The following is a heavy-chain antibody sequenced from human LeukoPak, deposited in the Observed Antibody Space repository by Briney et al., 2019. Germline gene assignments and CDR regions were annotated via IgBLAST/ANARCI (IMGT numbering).Heavy chain of an antibody. J-gene: IGHJ4*02. Sequence: PSETLSLTCAVYGGSFSGYYWSWIRQPPGKGLEWIGEINHSGSTNYNPSLKSRVTISVDTSKNQFSLKLSSVTAADTAVYYCARQLYYYDSSGYYWFDYWGRGTLVTVSS. V-gene: IGHV4-34*01. CDR2: INHSGST. CDR3: ARQLYYYDSSGYYWFDY. D-gene: IGHD3-22*01. CDR1: GGSFSGYY.